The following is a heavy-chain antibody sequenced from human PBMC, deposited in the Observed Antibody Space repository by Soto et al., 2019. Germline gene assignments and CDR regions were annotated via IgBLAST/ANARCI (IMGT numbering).Heavy chain of an antibody. CDR3: ARVSGSYYYGMDV. CDR1: GGPISSSNW. V-gene: IGHV4-4*02. Sequence: QVQLQESGPGLVKPSGTLSLTCAVSGGPISSSNWWSCVRQPPGKGLECIGELYHSGSTNYNPSLKSRVTISVDTSKNQFSLKLSSVTAADTAVYYWARVSGSYYYGMDVWGQGITVTVSS. J-gene: IGHJ6*02. D-gene: IGHD1-26*01. CDR2: LYHSGST.